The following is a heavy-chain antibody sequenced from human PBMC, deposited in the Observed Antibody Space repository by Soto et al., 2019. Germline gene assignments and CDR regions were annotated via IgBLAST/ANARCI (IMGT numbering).Heavy chain of an antibody. Sequence: SQTLSLTCAISGDSVSSNSAAWNWIMKSPLRGLEWLGRTYYRSKWYNDYAVSVKSRITINPDTSKNQFSLQLNSVTPEDTAVYYCASGSIAARQYYFDYWGQGTLVTVSS. D-gene: IGHD6-6*01. J-gene: IGHJ4*02. CDR3: ASGSIAARQYYFDY. CDR2: TYYRSKWYN. V-gene: IGHV6-1*01. CDR1: GDSVSSNSAA.